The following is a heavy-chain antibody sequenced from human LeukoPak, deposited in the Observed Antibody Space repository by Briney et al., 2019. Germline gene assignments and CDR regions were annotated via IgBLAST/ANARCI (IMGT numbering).Heavy chain of an antibody. V-gene: IGHV4-31*03. CDR2: IYYSGST. J-gene: IGHJ4*02. CDR1: GGSISSGGYY. Sequence: SQTLSLTCTVSGGSISSGGYYWSWIRQHPGKGLEWIGYIYYSGSTYYNPSLKSRVTISVDTSKNQFSLKLSSVTAADTAVYYCARDNRRSGSLSIGFDYWGQGTLVTVSS. CDR3: ARDNRRSGSLSIGFDY. D-gene: IGHD3-10*01.